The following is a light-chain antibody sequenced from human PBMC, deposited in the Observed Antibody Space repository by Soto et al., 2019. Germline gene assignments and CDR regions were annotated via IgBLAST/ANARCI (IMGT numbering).Light chain of an antibody. CDR2: DVS. CDR1: SSDVGGYNF. J-gene: IGLJ1*01. V-gene: IGLV2-14*01. Sequence: QSALTQPASVSGSPGQSITISCTGTSSDVGGYNFVSWFQQHPGRAPKLIIYDVSNRPSGVSNRFSGSKSGNTASLTISGLQGEDEADYYCSSYTSSGTSLVFAPGTKLTVL. CDR3: SSYTSSGTSLV.